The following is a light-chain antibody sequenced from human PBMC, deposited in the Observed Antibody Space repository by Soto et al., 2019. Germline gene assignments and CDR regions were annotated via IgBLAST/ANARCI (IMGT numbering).Light chain of an antibody. CDR3: QQRSNWPPIT. J-gene: IGKJ5*01. CDR1: PSISSY. Sequence: EIVLTQSPATLSLSPGERATLSCRATPSISSYLAWYQQKPGQAPRLLIYDASHRATGIPARFSSSGSGTNFTLTISSLKPEDFAVYDCQQRSNWPPITFGQGTRLEIK. V-gene: IGKV3-11*01. CDR2: DAS.